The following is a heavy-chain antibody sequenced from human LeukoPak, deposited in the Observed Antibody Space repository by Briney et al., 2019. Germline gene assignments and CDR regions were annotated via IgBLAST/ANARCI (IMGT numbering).Heavy chain of an antibody. D-gene: IGHD4-23*01. V-gene: IGHV3-23*01. J-gene: IGHJ3*02. CDR1: GFTFSSYA. Sequence: PGGSLRLSCAASGFTFSSYAMSWVRQAPGKGLEWVSAISGSGGSTYYADSVKGRFTISRDNSKNTLYLQMNSLRAEDTAVYYCARVWMATVVTPSKAFDIWGQGTMVTVSS. CDR3: ARVWMATVVTPSKAFDI. CDR2: ISGSGGST.